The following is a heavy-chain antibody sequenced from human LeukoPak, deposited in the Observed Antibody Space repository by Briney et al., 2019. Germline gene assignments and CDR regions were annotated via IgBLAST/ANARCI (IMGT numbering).Heavy chain of an antibody. Sequence: ASVKVSCKASGYTFTGYYMHWVRQAPGQGLEWMGWINPNSGGTNYAQKFQGRVPMTRDTSISTAYMELSRLRSDDTAVYYCARVERAYSGYGHTDYWGQGTLVTVSS. CDR3: ARVERAYSGYGHTDY. CDR1: GYTFTGYY. D-gene: IGHD5-12*01. V-gene: IGHV1-2*02. J-gene: IGHJ4*02. CDR2: INPNSGGT.